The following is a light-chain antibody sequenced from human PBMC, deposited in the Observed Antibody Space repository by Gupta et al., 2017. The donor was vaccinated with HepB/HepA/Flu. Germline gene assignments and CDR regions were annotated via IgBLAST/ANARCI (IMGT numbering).Light chain of an antibody. CDR1: SSDV. CDR3: SSYMSTSALEV. V-gene: IGLV2-14*01. J-gene: IGLJ3*02. CDR2: DVS. Sequence: QSALTQPASVSGSPGQSITISCTGTSSDVSWYQQHPGKAPKLIIYDVSKRPARVAYRFSGSKSGNTASLTISELQAEDEADYYCSSYMSTSALEVFGGGTKLTVL.